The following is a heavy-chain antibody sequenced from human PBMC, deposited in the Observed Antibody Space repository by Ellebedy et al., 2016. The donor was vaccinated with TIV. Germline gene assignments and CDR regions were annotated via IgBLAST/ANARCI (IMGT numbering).Heavy chain of an antibody. J-gene: IGHJ4*02. CDR2: ISGSGGTT. CDR3: AKRGIAVAGRVGPFDY. D-gene: IGHD6-19*01. CDR1: GFTFSSYA. V-gene: IGHV3-23*01. Sequence: GESLKISCAASGFTFSSYAMSWVRQAPGKGLEWVSAISGSGGTTYYADSVKGRFTISRDNSKNTLYLQMNSLRAEDTAVYYCAKRGIAVAGRVGPFDYWGQGTLVTVSS.